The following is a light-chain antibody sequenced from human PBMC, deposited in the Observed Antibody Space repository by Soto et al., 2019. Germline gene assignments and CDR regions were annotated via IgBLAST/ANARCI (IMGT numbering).Light chain of an antibody. V-gene: IGLV2-8*01. CDR3: SSYAGSNNLV. CDR1: SSDVGGYNY. Sequence: QSVLTQPPSASGSPGQSVTISCTGTSSDVGGYNYVSWYQQHPGKAPKLMISEVTKRPSGVPDRFSGSRSGNTASLTVSGLQAEDEADYYCSSYAGSNNLVFGGGTQLTV. J-gene: IGLJ2*01. CDR2: EVT.